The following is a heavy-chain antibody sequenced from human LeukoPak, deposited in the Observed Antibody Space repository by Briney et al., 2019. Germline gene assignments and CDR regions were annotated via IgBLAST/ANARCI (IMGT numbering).Heavy chain of an antibody. CDR3: ARGSYDFWSGYAQSLFDY. V-gene: IGHV1-69*05. CDR2: IIPIFGTA. Sequence: VASVKVSCKASGGTFSSYAISWVRQAPGQGLEWIGRIIPIFGTANYAQKFQGRVTITTDESTSTAYMELSSLRSEDTAVYYCARGSYDFWSGYAQSLFDYWGQGTLVTVSS. CDR1: GGTFSSYA. D-gene: IGHD3-3*01. J-gene: IGHJ4*02.